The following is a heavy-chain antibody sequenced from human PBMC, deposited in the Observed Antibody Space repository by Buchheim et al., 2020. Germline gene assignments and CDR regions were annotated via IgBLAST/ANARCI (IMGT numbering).Heavy chain of an antibody. CDR1: GGSFSGYY. Sequence: QVQLQQWGAGLLKPSETLSLTCAVYGGSFSGYYWSWIRQPPGKGLEWIGEINHSGSTNYNPSLKSRVTISVDTSKNQFSLKLSSVTAADTAVYYGARGLTVIAAAGTGHYYYYYGMDVWGQGTT. D-gene: IGHD6-13*01. J-gene: IGHJ6*02. CDR2: INHSGST. CDR3: ARGLTVIAAAGTGHYYYYYGMDV. V-gene: IGHV4-34*01.